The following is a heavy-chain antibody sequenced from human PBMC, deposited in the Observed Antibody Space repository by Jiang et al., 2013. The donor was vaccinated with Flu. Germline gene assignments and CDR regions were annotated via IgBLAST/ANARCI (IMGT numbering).Heavy chain of an antibody. Sequence: SSISSSSSYIYYADSVKGRFTISRDNAKNSLYLQMNSLRAEDTAVYYCARDTAYYGMDVWGKGTTVTVSS. D-gene: IGHD4-17*01. V-gene: IGHV3-21*01. J-gene: IGHJ6*04. CDR3: ARDTAYYGMDV. CDR2: ISSSSSYI.